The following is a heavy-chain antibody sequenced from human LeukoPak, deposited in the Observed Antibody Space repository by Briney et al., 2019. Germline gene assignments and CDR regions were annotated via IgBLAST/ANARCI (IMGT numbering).Heavy chain of an antibody. CDR2: ISWNSGSI. CDR1: GFTFDDYA. V-gene: IGHV3-9*01. Sequence: PGGSLRLSCAASGFTFDDYAMHWVRQASGKGLEWVSTISWNSGSIGYADSVKGRFTISRDNAKNSLYLQMNSLRAEDTAFCYCAKGIAADKFPPIDYWGQGTLVTVSS. CDR3: AKGIAADKFPPIDY. D-gene: IGHD6-13*01. J-gene: IGHJ4*02.